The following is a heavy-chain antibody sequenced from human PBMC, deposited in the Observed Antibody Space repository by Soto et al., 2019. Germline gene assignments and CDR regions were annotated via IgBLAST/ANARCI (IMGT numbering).Heavy chain of an antibody. CDR1: NYSISSGYY. CDR3: ARVAFVPIDS. V-gene: IGHV4-38-2*02. CDR2: MYHSGTT. D-gene: IGHD2-8*01. J-gene: IGHJ1*01. Sequence: SETLSLTCTVSNYSISSGYYWGWIRQSPGEGLEWIVSMYHSGTTYYNPSLKSRVTISIDTSKNQFSLKLTSVTSADTAVYFCARVAFVPIDSWGQGTLVPVSS.